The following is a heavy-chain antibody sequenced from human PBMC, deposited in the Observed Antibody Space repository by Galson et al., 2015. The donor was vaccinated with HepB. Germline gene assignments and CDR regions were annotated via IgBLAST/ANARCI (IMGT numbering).Heavy chain of an antibody. V-gene: IGHV1-69*06. CDR3: ARNRYCSGTSCYRSLVY. D-gene: IGHD2-2*02. J-gene: IGHJ4*02. CDR2: IIPIFGTA. Sequence: SVKVSCKASGGTFSSYAISWVRQAPGQGLEWMGGIIPIFGTANYAQKFQGRVTITADKSTSTAYMELSSLRSEDTAVYYCARNRYCSGTSCYRSLVYWGQGTLVTVSS. CDR1: GGTFSSYA.